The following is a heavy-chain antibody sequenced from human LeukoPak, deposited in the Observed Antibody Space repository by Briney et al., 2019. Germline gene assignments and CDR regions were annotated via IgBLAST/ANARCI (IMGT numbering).Heavy chain of an antibody. CDR1: GFTFSSYW. J-gene: IGHJ4*02. Sequence: GGSLRLSCAASGFTFSSYWMSRVRQAPGKGLEWVANIKQDGSEKYYVDSVKGRFTISRDNAKNSLYLQMNSLRAEDTAVYYCARDNLGSGSYYNDYWGQGTLVTVSS. CDR3: ARDNLGSGSYYNDY. CDR2: IKQDGSEK. V-gene: IGHV3-7*01. D-gene: IGHD3-10*01.